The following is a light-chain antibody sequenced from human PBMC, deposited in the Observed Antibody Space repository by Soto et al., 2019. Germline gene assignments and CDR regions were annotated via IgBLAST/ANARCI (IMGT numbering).Light chain of an antibody. CDR1: QSVSSY. CDR2: DAS. J-gene: IGKJ5*01. V-gene: IGKV3-11*01. CDR3: QQRRNWPPIT. Sequence: EIVLTQAPATRSLSPGERATLSCRASQSVSSYLAWYQQKPGQAPRLLIYDASIRATGVPARFSGSGSGTDFTLTISTLESEDFALYYCQQRRNWPPITFGQGTRLEIK.